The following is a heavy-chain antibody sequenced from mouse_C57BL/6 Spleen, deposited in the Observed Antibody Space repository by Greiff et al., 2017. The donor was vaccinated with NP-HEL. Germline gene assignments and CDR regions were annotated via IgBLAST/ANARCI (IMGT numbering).Heavy chain of an antibody. CDR2: IYPGSGNT. V-gene: IGHV1-76*01. CDR1: GYTFTDYY. Sequence: VQLQQSGAELVRPGASVKLSCKASGYTFTDYYINWVKQRPGQGLEWIARIYPGSGNTYYNEKFKGKATLTAEKSSSTAYMQLSSLTSEDSAVYFCAREVNSYYFDYWGQGTTLTVSS. J-gene: IGHJ2*01. D-gene: IGHD2-13*01. CDR3: AREVNSYYFDY.